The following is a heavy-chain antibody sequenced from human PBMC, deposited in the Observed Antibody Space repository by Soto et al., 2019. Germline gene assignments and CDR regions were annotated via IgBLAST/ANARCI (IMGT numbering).Heavy chain of an antibody. J-gene: IGHJ4*02. CDR3: ARHSSGSYYNGIDY. Sequence: EVQLVESGGGLVKPGGSLRLSCAASGFTFSSYSMNWVRQAPGKGLGWVSSISSSSSYIYYADSVKGRFTISRDNAKNSLYLQMNSLRAEDTAVYYCARHSSGSYYNGIDYWGQGTLVTVSS. V-gene: IGHV3-21*01. CDR2: ISSSSSYI. D-gene: IGHD3-10*01. CDR1: GFTFSSYS.